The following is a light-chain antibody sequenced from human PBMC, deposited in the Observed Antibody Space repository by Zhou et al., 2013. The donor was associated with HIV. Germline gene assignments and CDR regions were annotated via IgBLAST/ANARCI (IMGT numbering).Light chain of an antibody. Sequence: DIQVTQSPSTLSASVGDRVTITCRASQSISSWLAWYQQKPGKAPNLLIYKASSLKSGVPSRFSGSGSGTEFTLTISSLQPDDFASYYCQQYNSYSWTFGQGTKVEIK. CDR3: QQYNSYSWT. CDR1: QSISSW. J-gene: IGKJ1*01. V-gene: IGKV1-5*03. CDR2: KAS.